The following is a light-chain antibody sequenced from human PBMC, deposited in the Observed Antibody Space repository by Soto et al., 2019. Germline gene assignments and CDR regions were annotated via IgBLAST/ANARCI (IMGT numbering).Light chain of an antibody. CDR2: SNN. Sequence: QSVLTQPPSASGTPGQRVTISCSGSSSNIGSNTVNWYQQLPGTAPKLLIYSNNQRPSGVPDRFSGSKSGTSASLAISGLQSEDEADYYCAAWDDSLNVVFGGGTTDRP. CDR3: AAWDDSLNVV. J-gene: IGLJ2*01. V-gene: IGLV1-44*01. CDR1: SSNIGSNT.